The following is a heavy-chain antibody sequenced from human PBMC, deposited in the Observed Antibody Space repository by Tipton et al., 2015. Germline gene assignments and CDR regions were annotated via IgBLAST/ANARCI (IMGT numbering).Heavy chain of an antibody. J-gene: IGHJ5*02. Sequence: TLSLTCDVSGYSISSGYYWSWIRQPPGKGLEWIGSFFHSGNTFHNPSLRSRVIISVDTSKNQISLTVTSVTAADTAVYYCARFDYGDYLTGFDPWGQGTLVTVSS. D-gene: IGHD4-17*01. CDR3: ARFDYGDYLTGFDP. CDR1: GYSISSGYY. CDR2: FFHSGNT. V-gene: IGHV4-38-2*01.